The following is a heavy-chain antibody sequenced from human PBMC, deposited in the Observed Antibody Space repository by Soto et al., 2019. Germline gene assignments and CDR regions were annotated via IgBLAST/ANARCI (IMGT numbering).Heavy chain of an antibody. CDR1: GYTFTTYG. Sequence: ASVKVSCKASGYTFTTYGINWVRQAPGQGLEWMGWISAYNGDTNYAQDLQGRVTMTTDTFTTTAYMELRTLRSDDAAVYYCARSSGGVFGIIIEGSNWLAPWGQGSLVTVSS. V-gene: IGHV1-18*01. J-gene: IGHJ5*02. D-gene: IGHD3-16*02. CDR2: ISAYNGDT. CDR3: ARSSGGVFGIIIEGSNWLAP.